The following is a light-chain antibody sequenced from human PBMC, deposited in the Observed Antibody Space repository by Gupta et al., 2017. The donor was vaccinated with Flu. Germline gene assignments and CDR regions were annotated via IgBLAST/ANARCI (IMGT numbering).Light chain of an antibody. V-gene: IGKV1-5*03. J-gene: IGKJ3*01. CDR3: QHYNSYAVFA. Sequence: SVGDRVTITCRASDSINTWLAWYQQKPGKAPKVLIYMASNLETGVPSRFSGSGSGTEXTLTISXLQPDDSASYYCQHYNSYAVFAFGXGTKVDIK. CDR1: DSINTW. CDR2: MAS.